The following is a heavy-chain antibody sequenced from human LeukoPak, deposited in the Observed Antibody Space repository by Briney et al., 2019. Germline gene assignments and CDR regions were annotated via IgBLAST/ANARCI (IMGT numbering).Heavy chain of an antibody. Sequence: GGSLRLSCAASGFTFSSYGMHWVRQAPGKGLGWVAVIWYDGSNKYYADSVKGRFTISRDNSKNTLYLQMNSLRAEDTAVYYCAREGRVVQDAFDIWGQGTMVTVSS. D-gene: IGHD3-3*01. CDR1: GFTFSSYG. CDR3: AREGRVVQDAFDI. V-gene: IGHV3-33*01. J-gene: IGHJ3*02. CDR2: IWYDGSNK.